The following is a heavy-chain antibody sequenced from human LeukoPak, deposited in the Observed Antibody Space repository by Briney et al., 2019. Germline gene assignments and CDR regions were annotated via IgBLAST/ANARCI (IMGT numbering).Heavy chain of an antibody. CDR1: GFTFSSYA. J-gene: IGHJ4*02. Sequence: GGSLRLSCAASGFTFSSYAMSWVRQAPGKGLEWVANIKQDGSEKYYVDAVKGRFTISRDNAKTSLYLQMNSLRAEDTAVYYCARDLSGIAGYTYGRGIDYWGQGTLVTVSS. CDR3: ARDLSGIAGYTYGRGIDY. CDR2: IKQDGSEK. V-gene: IGHV3-7*01. D-gene: IGHD5-18*01.